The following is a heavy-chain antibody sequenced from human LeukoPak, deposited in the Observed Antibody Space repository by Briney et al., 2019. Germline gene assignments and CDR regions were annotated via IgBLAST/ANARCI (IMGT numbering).Heavy chain of an antibody. Sequence: ASVKVSCKASGYTFTSYYMHWVRQAPGQGLEWMGIISPSGGSTSYAQKFQGRVTMTRDTSTSTVYMELSSLRSEDTAVYYCARDSISMATIYGMDVWGQGTTVTVSS. CDR2: ISPSGGST. D-gene: IGHD5-24*01. CDR1: GYTFTSYY. V-gene: IGHV1-46*01. J-gene: IGHJ6*02. CDR3: ARDSISMATIYGMDV.